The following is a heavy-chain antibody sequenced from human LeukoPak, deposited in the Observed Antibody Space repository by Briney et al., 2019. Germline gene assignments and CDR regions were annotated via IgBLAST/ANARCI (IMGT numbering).Heavy chain of an antibody. V-gene: IGHV4-39*01. Sequence: SETLSLTCTVSGGSISSSSYYWGWIRQPPGKGLEWIGSIYYSGSTYYNPSLKSRVTISVATSKNQFSLKLSSVTAADTAVYYCARLGYSSGWEYFQHWGQGTLVTVSS. J-gene: IGHJ1*01. D-gene: IGHD6-19*01. CDR3: ARLGYSSGWEYFQH. CDR2: IYYSGST. CDR1: GGSISSSSYY.